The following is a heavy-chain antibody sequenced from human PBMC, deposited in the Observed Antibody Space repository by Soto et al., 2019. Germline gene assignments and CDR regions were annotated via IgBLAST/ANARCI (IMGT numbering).Heavy chain of an antibody. Sequence: EVQLLESGGGLVQPGGSLRLSCAASGFIFNTYTMTWVRQAPGKGLEWVSSISGNGGTTFYADSVKGRFTVSRDNSDNTMYLQMNSLRVNDTAVYYCARARGGSWYLHSWGRGTLVTVSS. J-gene: IGHJ4*02. CDR3: ARARGGSWYLHS. CDR1: GFIFNTYT. CDR2: ISGNGGTT. D-gene: IGHD6-13*01. V-gene: IGHV3-23*01.